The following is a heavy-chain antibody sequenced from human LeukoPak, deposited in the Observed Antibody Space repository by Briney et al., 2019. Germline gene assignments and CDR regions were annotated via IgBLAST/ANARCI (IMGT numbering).Heavy chain of an antibody. CDR1: GYTFINYG. Sequence: EASVKVSCKASGYTFINYGISWVRQAPGQGLEWMGWISGYNANTDYAQNFQDRVIMTTDTSTSTAYMDLRNLNSNDTAVYYCVRDSGGHQTSRSTMIIDNWFDSWGQGTLVTVSS. D-gene: IGHD3-22*01. CDR2: ISGYNANT. J-gene: IGHJ5*01. CDR3: VRDSGGHQTSRSTMIIDNWFDS. V-gene: IGHV1-18*01.